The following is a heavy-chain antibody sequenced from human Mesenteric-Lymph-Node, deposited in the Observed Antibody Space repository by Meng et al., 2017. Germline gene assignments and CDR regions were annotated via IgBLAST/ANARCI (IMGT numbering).Heavy chain of an antibody. CDR1: GYTFTGYY. Sequence: VQPVQSGAEVKKPVASVKVSCKASGYTFTGYYMHWVRQAPGQGLEWMGRINPNSGGTNYAQKFQGRVTMTRDTSISTAYMELSRLRSDDTAVYYCARVPITMIVVVITTYFDYWGQGTLVTVSS. CDR2: INPNSGGT. J-gene: IGHJ4*02. CDR3: ARVPITMIVVVITTYFDY. D-gene: IGHD3-22*01. V-gene: IGHV1-2*06.